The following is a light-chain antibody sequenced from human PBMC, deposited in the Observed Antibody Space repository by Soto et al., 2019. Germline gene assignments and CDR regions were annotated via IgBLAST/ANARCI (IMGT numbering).Light chain of an antibody. CDR2: DAS. Sequence: DIQMTQSPSSLSASVRDRVTITCQASQDISTYLNWYQQKPGKAPKLLIYDASNLETGVPSRFSGSGSGTDFNFTISSLQPEDIATYYCQQYDNLLPYTFGQGTKLEIK. V-gene: IGKV1-33*01. J-gene: IGKJ2*01. CDR1: QDISTY. CDR3: QQYDNLLPYT.